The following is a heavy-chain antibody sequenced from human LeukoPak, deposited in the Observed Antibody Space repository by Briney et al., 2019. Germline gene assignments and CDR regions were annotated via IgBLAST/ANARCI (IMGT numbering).Heavy chain of an antibody. D-gene: IGHD5-12*01. CDR1: GYTFISYY. J-gene: IGHJ4*02. V-gene: IGHV1-2*02. Sequence: ASVKVSCKASGYTFISYYIHWVRQAPGQGLEWMGWIDPNSGCTKYAQKFQGRVTMTSDTSISTAFMDLGSLRSDDTAVYYCARDLVLGYAPPSFDYWGQGTLVTVSS. CDR3: ARDLVLGYAPPSFDY. CDR2: IDPNSGCT.